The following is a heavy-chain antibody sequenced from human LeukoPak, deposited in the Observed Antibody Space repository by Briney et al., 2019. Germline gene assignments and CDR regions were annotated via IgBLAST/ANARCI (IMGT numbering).Heavy chain of an antibody. CDR2: ISAYNGNT. CDR3: ARMPGGSYLEYFQH. J-gene: IGHJ1*01. Sequence: GASVKVSCKASGYTFTSYGINWVRQAPGQGLEWMGWISAYNGNTNYAQKLQGRVTMTTDTSTSTAYMELRSLRSDDTAVYYCARMPGGSYLEYFQHWGQGTLVTVSS. CDR1: GYTFTSYG. D-gene: IGHD1-26*01. V-gene: IGHV1-18*01.